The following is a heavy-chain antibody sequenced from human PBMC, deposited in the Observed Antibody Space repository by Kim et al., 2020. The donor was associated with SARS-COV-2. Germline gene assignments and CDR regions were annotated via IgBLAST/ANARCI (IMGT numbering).Heavy chain of an antibody. V-gene: IGHV4-39*01. D-gene: IGHD6-19*01. CDR3: ARRLLGGIIAVAGTGPYGMDV. Sequence: SETLSLTCTVSGGSISSSCYYWGWIRQPPGMGLEWIGSIYYSGSTYYNPSLKSRVTISVDTSKNQFSLKLSSVTAADTAVYYCARRLLGGIIAVAGTGPYGMDVWGQGTTVTVSS. J-gene: IGHJ6*02. CDR2: IYYSGST. CDR1: GGSISSSCYY.